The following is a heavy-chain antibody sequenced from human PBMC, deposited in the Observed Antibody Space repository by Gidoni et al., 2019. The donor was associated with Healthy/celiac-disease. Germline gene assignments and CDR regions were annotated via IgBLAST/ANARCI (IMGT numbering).Heavy chain of an antibody. CDR1: GYTFTGNY. V-gene: IGHV1-2*04. CDR2: INPNSGGT. CDR3: ARAGGFGELLPDYAPFYY. Sequence: QVQLVQSGAEVKKPGSSVKVSCKASGYTFTGNYMHWVRQAPGQGLEWMGWINPNSGGTNYAQKFQGWVTMTRDTSSSTAYMGLSRLRSDDTAVYYCARAGGFGELLPDYAPFYYWGQGTLVTVSS. J-gene: IGHJ4*02. D-gene: IGHD3-10*01.